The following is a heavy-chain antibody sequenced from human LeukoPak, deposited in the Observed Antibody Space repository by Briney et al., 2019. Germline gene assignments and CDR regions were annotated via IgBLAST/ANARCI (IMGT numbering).Heavy chain of an antibody. CDR1: GYTFTSYY. Sequence: ASVKVSCTASGYTFTSYYMHWVRQAPGQGLEWMGIINPSGGSTSYAQKFQGRVTITRDTSASTAYMGLSSLRSEDTAVYYCARDRGRDGYKTSDAFDIWGQGTMVTVSS. J-gene: IGHJ3*02. D-gene: IGHD5-24*01. CDR2: INPSGGST. V-gene: IGHV1-46*01. CDR3: ARDRGRDGYKTSDAFDI.